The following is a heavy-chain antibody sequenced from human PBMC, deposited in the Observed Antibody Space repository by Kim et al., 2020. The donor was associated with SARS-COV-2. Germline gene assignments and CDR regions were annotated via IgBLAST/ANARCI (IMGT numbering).Heavy chain of an antibody. D-gene: IGHD3-22*01. Sequence: YSQKFQGRVTITRDTFASTAYMDLSSLRSEDTAVYYCARTYYDSSGYYPYWGQGTLVTVSS. CDR3: ARTYYDSSGYYPY. V-gene: IGHV1-3*01. J-gene: IGHJ4*02.